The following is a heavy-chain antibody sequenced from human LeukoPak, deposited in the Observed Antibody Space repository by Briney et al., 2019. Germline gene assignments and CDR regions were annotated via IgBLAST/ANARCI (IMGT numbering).Heavy chain of an antibody. D-gene: IGHD3-10*02. Sequence: VAPVKVSCKASGGTFSSYAISWVRQAPGQGLEWMGIINPSGGSTSYAQKFQGRVTMTRDMSTSTVYMELSSLRSEDTAVYYCASYVRGFDYWGQGTLVTVSS. V-gene: IGHV1-46*01. J-gene: IGHJ4*02. CDR2: INPSGGST. CDR3: ASYVRGFDY. CDR1: GGTFSSYA.